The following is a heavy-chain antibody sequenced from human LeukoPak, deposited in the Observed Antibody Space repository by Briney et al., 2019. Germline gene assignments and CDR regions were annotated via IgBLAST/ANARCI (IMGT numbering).Heavy chain of an antibody. J-gene: IGHJ3*02. CDR1: GFTFSSYS. CDR2: ISSSSSSYI. D-gene: IGHD5-24*01. V-gene: IGHV3-21*01. CDR3: AREMPYKPPNAFDI. Sequence: PGGSLRLSCAASGFTFSSYSMNWVRQAPGKGLEWVSSISSSSSSYIYYADSVKGRFTISRDNAKNSLYLQMNSLRAEDTAVYYCAREMPYKPPNAFDIWGQGTMVTVSS.